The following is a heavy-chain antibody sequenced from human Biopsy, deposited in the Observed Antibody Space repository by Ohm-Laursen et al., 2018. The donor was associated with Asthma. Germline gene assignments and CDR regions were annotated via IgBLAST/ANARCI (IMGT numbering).Heavy chain of an antibody. J-gene: IGHJ3*01. Sequence: SSVKVSCKVSGYTFTANDVHWVRQAPGQGLEWMGWINPRTGGITYAPRFHDRVTMTRDTSTSTVYLELRSLTSDDAAVYYCARKVHLIEISGFFVFDLWGQGTMVSVSS. D-gene: IGHD3-16*01. V-gene: IGHV1-2*02. CDR3: ARKVHLIEISGFFVFDL. CDR2: INPRTGGI. CDR1: GYTFTAND.